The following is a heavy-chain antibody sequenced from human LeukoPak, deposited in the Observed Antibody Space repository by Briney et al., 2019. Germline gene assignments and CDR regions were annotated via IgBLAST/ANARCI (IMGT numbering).Heavy chain of an antibody. D-gene: IGHD3-9*01. CDR1: GFTVTSNY. CDR2: IYSGGNT. V-gene: IGHV3-53*01. Sequence: GGSLRLSCAVSGFTVTSNYMSWVRQAPGKGLEWVSVIYSGGNTYYADSVKGRFTISRDNAKNTLYLQMNTLRVEDTAVYYCTRDLMDYDVSTGLHHYYMDVWGQGTTVTVSS. J-gene: IGHJ6*02. CDR3: TRDLMDYDVSTGLHHYYMDV.